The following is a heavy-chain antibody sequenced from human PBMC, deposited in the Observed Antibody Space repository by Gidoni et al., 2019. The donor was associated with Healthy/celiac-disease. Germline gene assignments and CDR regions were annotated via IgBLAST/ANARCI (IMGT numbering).Heavy chain of an antibody. V-gene: IGHV3-30*18. CDR1: GFTFSSYG. CDR2: ISYDGSNK. Sequence: QVQLVESGGGVVQPGRSLRLSSAASGFTFSSYGMHWVRQAPGKRLEWVAVISYDGSNKYYADSVKGRFTISRDNSKNTLYLQMNSLRAEDTAVYYCAKDDWNAGDYWGQGTLVTVSS. CDR3: AKDDWNAGDY. J-gene: IGHJ4*02. D-gene: IGHD1-1*01.